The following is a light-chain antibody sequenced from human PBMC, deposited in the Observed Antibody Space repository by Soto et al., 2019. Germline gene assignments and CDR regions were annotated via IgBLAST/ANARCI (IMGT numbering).Light chain of an antibody. CDR1: NIGSKS. CDR2: YDS. Sequence: SYELTQPPSVSVAPGKTARITCGGNNIGSKSVHWYQQKPGQAPVLVIYYDSDRPSGIPERLSGSNSGNTATLTISRVEAVDEADYYCQVWESSSDHVVFGGGTKLTVL. J-gene: IGLJ2*01. V-gene: IGLV3-21*01. CDR3: QVWESSSDHVV.